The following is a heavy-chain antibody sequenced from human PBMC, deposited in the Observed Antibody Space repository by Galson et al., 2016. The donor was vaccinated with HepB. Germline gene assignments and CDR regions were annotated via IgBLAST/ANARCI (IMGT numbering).Heavy chain of an antibody. CDR1: GFTYRKYD. Sequence: SLRLSCAASGFTYRKYDMRWLRQAPGKGLEWLADISGRGDKIVYADSVRGRYTISRDNSKNTVFLQMDSLRVEDTALDYCAGSWTWGQGALVTVSS. CDR2: ISGRGDKI. V-gene: IGHV3-23*01. CDR3: AGSWT. D-gene: IGHD3-3*01. J-gene: IGHJ5*02.